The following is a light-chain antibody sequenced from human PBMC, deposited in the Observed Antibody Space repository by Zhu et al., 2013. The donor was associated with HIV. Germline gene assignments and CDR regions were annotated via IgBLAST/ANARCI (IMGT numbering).Light chain of an antibody. CDR3: LQHNNYPRT. Sequence: DIQMTQSPSSLSASVGDRVTITCRASQDIRNHLAWYQQKPGKAPKRLIYVASSLQSGVPSRFSGSGSGTEFTLTISSLQPEDFATYYCLQHNNYPRTFGQGTKVEIK. CDR1: QDIRNH. J-gene: IGKJ1*01. V-gene: IGKV1-17*01. CDR2: VAS.